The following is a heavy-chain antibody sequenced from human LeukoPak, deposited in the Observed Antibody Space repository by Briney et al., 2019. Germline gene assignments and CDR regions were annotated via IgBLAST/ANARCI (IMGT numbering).Heavy chain of an antibody. D-gene: IGHD2-2*01. Sequence: GGSLRLSCAASGFTFSSYSMNWVRQAPGMGLEWVSSISSSSSYIYYADSVKGRFTISRDNAKNSLYLQMNSLRAEDTAVYYCARVQPLYGMDVWGQGTTVTVSS. CDR2: ISSSSSYI. V-gene: IGHV3-21*01. CDR3: ARVQPLYGMDV. J-gene: IGHJ6*02. CDR1: GFTFSSYS.